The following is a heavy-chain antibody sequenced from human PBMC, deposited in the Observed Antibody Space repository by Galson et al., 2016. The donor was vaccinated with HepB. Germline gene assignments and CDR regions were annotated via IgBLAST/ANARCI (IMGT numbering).Heavy chain of an antibody. CDR3: ARRVRYSATITLYDF. J-gene: IGHJ4*02. V-gene: IGHV5-51*01. D-gene: IGHD1-26*01. CDR1: GYNFNNYW. Sequence: QSGAEVKRPGESLKISCRGSGYNFNNYWIGWVRQKPGGGLEWMGTIYPADSETTYSPASQGQATISVDKSVSTASLQWSSLKASDTALYCCARRVRYSATITLYDFWGQGTQVTVSS. CDR2: IYPADSET.